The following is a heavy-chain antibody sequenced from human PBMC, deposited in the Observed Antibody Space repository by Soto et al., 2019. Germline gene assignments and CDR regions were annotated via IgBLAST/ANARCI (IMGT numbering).Heavy chain of an antibody. D-gene: IGHD2-15*01. J-gene: IGHJ4*02. V-gene: IGHV4-31*03. Sequence: PSETLSLTCTVSAGSISSGGYYWSWIRQHPGKGLERIGYIYYSGSTYYNPSLKSRVTISVDTSKNQFSLKLISATAADPAAYSCARVRVVVAATRHHYYDYWGQGTLVTVSS. CDR3: ARVRVVVAATRHHYYDY. CDR2: IYYSGST. CDR1: AGSISSGGYY.